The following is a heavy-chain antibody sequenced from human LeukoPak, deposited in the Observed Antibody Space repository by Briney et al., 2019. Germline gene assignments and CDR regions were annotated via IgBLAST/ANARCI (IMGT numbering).Heavy chain of an antibody. CDR3: ARVPIIPTYYYDSSERYYFDY. V-gene: IGHV4-59*01. Sequence: SETLSLTCTVSGFSISSNYWSWLRQPPGKGLEWFGYIYYSGSTNYNPSLKSRVTISVDTSKNQFSLKLSSVTAADTAVYYCARVPIIPTYYYDSSERYYFDYWGQGTLVTVSS. CDR1: GFSISSNY. J-gene: IGHJ4*02. D-gene: IGHD3-22*01. CDR2: IYYSGST.